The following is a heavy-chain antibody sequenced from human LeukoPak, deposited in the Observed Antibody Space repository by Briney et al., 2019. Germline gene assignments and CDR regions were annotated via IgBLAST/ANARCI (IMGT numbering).Heavy chain of an antibody. D-gene: IGHD3-22*01. CDR3: AREGIDSSSYSHFDY. V-gene: IGHV3-66*02. CDR1: GFTVSSNY. CDR2: IYSGGST. Sequence: GGSLRLSCAASGFTVSSNYMSWVRQAPGKGLEWVSVIYSGGSTYYADSVKGRFTISRDNSKNTLYLQMNSLRAEDTAVYYCAREGIDSSSYSHFDYWGQGTLVTVSS. J-gene: IGHJ4*02.